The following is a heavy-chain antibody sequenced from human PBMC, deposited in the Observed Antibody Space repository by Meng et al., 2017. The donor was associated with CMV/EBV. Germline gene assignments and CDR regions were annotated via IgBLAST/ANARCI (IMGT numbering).Heavy chain of an antibody. CDR1: GYTFTSYG. J-gene: IGHJ4*02. Sequence: ASVNVSCKASGYTFTSYGISWVRQAPGQGLEWMGWISAYNGNTNYAQKLQGRVTMTTDTSTSTAYMELRSLRSDDTAVYYCARDDLKYSGSYSTDYWGQGTLVTVSS. CDR3: ARDDLKYSGSYSTDY. D-gene: IGHD1-26*01. CDR2: ISAYNGNT. V-gene: IGHV1-18*01.